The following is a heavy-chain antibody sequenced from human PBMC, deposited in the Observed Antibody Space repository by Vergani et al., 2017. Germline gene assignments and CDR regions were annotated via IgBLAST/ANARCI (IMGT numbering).Heavy chain of an antibody. CDR2: IIPILGIA. CDR1: GGTFSSYT. Sequence: QVQLVQSGAEVKKPGSSVKVSCKASGGTFSSYTISWVRQAPGQGLEWMGRIIPILGIANYAQKFQGRVTITADKSTSTAYMELSSLRSEDTAVYYCARVLVRGVNVIDYWGQGTLVTVSS. J-gene: IGHJ4*02. CDR3: ARVLVRGVNVIDY. V-gene: IGHV1-69*02. D-gene: IGHD3-10*01.